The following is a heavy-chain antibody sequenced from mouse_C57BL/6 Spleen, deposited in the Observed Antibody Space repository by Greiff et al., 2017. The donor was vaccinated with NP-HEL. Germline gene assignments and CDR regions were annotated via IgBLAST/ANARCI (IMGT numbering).Heavy chain of an antibody. D-gene: IGHD2-5*01. J-gene: IGHJ4*01. Sequence: VQLQQPGAELVKPGASVKMSCKASGYTFTSYWITWVKQRPGQGLEWIGDIYPGSGSTNYNEKFKSKATLTVDTSSSTAYMQLSSLTSEDSAVYYCARGYSNYVGGYYYAMDDWGQGTSVIVSS. V-gene: IGHV1-55*01. CDR2: IYPGSGST. CDR3: ARGYSNYVGGYYYAMDD. CDR1: GYTFTSYW.